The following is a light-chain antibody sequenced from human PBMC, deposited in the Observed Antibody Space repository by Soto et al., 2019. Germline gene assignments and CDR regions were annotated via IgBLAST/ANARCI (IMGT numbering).Light chain of an antibody. Sequence: TQSPATLSVSPGERVTLSCRASLSVSSNLAWYQQKPGQAPRLLIYGASTRAAGVPDRFSGSGSETELTLTSSSLQSEDDAVYFCQRCSVWPTFGPGTKVDIK. J-gene: IGKJ1*01. CDR2: GAS. CDR1: LSVSSN. CDR3: QRCSVWPT. V-gene: IGKV3-15*01.